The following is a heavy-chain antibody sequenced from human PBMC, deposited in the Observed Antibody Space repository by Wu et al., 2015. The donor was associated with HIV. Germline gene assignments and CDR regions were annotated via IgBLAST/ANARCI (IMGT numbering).Heavy chain of an antibody. CDR1: GYPFTNYF. J-gene: IGHJ4*02. CDR3: ARDPQEVSGWYTH. Sequence: QVQLAQSVSEIKKLGASVKVSCKASGYPFTNYFIHWVRQAPGQGLEWMAWINPHSGETHYAQKFQGRVTLTRDTSISTAYMELSRLRFDDAAVYYCARDPQEVSGWYTHWGQGTLVTVSS. CDR2: INPHSGET. D-gene: IGHD6-19*01. V-gene: IGHV1-2*02.